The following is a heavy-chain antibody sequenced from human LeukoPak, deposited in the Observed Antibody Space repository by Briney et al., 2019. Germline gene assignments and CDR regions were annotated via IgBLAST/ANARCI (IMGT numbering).Heavy chain of an antibody. CDR3: ARKRRYYFVY. Sequence: GGSLRLSCAASGFTFSSYSMNWVRQAPGKGLEWVSYISSSSSTIYYADSVKGRFTISRDNAKNSLYLQMNSLRAEDTAVYYCARKRRYYFVYWGQGTLVTVSS. J-gene: IGHJ4*02. CDR2: ISSSSSTI. V-gene: IGHV3-48*04. CDR1: GFTFSSYS.